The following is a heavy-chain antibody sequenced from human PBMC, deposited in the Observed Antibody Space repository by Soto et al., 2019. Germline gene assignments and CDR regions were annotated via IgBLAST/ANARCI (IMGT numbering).Heavy chain of an antibody. CDR2: ISHSGIT. J-gene: IGHJ5*02. Sequence: SETLSLTCRVSGASVSSDGYYWTWLRQYSGGGLEFIGYISHSGITYHNPSLQSRPTLSVDTSKNHFSLDLRFVTVADTAIYYCAEAWSSSSLFRSWGQGTLVTVSS. CDR1: GASVSSDGYY. CDR3: AEAWSSSSLFRS. V-gene: IGHV4-31*03. D-gene: IGHD6-13*01.